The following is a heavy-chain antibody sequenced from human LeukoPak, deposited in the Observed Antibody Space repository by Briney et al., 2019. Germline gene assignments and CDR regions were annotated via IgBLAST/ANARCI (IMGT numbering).Heavy chain of an antibody. CDR3: ARCSGWAFKN. Sequence: QPGGSLRLSCAASGFTFSNFWMSWVRQAPGKGLEWVGNINQDGSEKNYVDSVKGRFTISRDSAKNSLYLQMDSLRAEDTAVYYCARCSGWAFKNWGQGTLVTVSS. V-gene: IGHV3-7*01. J-gene: IGHJ4*02. CDR1: GFTFSNFW. CDR2: INQDGSEK. D-gene: IGHD6-19*01.